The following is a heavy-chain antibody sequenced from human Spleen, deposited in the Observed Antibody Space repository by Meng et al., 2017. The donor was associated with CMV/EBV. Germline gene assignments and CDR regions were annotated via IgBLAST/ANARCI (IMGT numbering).Heavy chain of an antibody. J-gene: IGHJ6*02. Sequence: ETLSLTCAASGFTFSSYAMSWVRQAPGKGLEWVSVIYSGGSSTYYADSVKGRFTISRDNSKNTLYLQMNSLRAEDTAVYYCAGVDFRYYYGMDVWGQGTTVTVSS. V-gene: IGHV3-23*03. CDR1: GFTFSSYA. CDR3: AGVDFRYYYGMDV. CDR2: IYSGGSST. D-gene: IGHD3-3*01.